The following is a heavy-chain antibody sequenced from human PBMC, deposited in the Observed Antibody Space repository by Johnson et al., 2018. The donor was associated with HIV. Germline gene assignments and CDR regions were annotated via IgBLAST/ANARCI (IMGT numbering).Heavy chain of an antibody. J-gene: IGHJ3*02. Sequence: QVQLVESGGGVVQPGGSLRLSCAASGFIFSSYGMQWVRQAPGKGLAWVAFIRYDGSTGYYVDSVEGRFTISRDNSNNTLFLQMNSLRSEDTAVYYCAKAQRNYRGASDIWGQGTRVTVSS. D-gene: IGHD1-7*01. V-gene: IGHV3-30*02. CDR2: IRYDGSTG. CDR1: GFIFSSYG. CDR3: AKAQRNYRGASDI.